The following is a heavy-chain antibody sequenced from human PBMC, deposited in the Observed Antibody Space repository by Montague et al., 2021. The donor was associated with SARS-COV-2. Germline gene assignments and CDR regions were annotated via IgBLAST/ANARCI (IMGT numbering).Heavy chain of an antibody. V-gene: IGHV4-4*07. Sequence: ETLSLTCTVTGPISGYYWTGIRQSAGKGLEWIGRISSSGGIDYNXSLXRRVTMSLDTSKIQLSLKLSSVTAADTAVYYCARVGRGSSWYEVAFDIWGQGTMVTVSS. CDR2: ISSSGGI. CDR1: GPISGYY. D-gene: IGHD6-13*01. CDR3: ARVGRGSSWYEVAFDI. J-gene: IGHJ3*02.